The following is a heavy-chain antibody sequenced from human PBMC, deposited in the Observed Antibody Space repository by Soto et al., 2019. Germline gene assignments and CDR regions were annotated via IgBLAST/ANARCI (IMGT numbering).Heavy chain of an antibody. CDR1: GYNFTNYW. CDR2: IYPADSDT. D-gene: IGHD3-16*01. Sequence: EVQLVQSGAEVKKPGESLKISCKGSGYNFTNYWIGWVRQMPGKGLEWMGIIYPADSDTRYSPSSQGQVTISADKSTSTAYLQWSSLKTSDTAMFFCVRGGGALMNPRYYGVDVWGQGTTVTVSS. J-gene: IGHJ6*02. V-gene: IGHV5-51*01. CDR3: VRGGGALMNPRYYGVDV.